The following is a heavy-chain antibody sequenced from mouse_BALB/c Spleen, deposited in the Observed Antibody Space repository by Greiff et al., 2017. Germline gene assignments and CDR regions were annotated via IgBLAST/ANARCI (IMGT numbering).Heavy chain of an antibody. CDR1: GFNIKDYY. CDR2: IDPENGDT. CDR3: KAWGLLRTPRFAY. V-gene: IGHV14-4*02. J-gene: IGHJ3*01. D-gene: IGHD1-1*01. Sequence: EVQLQQSGAELVRSGASVKLSCTASGFNIKDYYMHWVKQRPEQGLEWIGWIDPENGDTEYAPKFQGKATMTADTSSNTAYLQLSSLTSEDTAVYYCKAWGLLRTPRFAYWGQGTLVTVSA.